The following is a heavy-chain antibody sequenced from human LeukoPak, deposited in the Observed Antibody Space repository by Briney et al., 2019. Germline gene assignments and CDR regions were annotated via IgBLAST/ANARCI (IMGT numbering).Heavy chain of an antibody. Sequence: SETLSLTCAVSGYSISSGYYWGWIRQPPGKGLEWIGSIYHGGSTYYNPSLKSRVTISLDMSKNQFSLKLTSVTAADTAVYYCTRDYYCVGDCFDPDFDYWGQGTLVTVSS. CDR3: TRDYYCVGDCFDPDFDY. V-gene: IGHV4-38-2*02. J-gene: IGHJ4*02. CDR1: GYSISSGYY. CDR2: IYHGGST. D-gene: IGHD2-21*02.